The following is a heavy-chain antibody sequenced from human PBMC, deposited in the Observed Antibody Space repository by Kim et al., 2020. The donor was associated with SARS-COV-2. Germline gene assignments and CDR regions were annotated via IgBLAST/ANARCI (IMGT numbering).Heavy chain of an antibody. CDR3: ARDFTAAGKRGYYYYYYGMDV. D-gene: IGHD6-13*01. CDR1: GGSISSYY. V-gene: IGHV4-59*01. J-gene: IGHJ6*02. Sequence: SETLSRTCTVSGGSISSYYWSWIRQPPGKGLEWIGYIYYSGSTNYNPSLKSRVTISVDTSKNQFSLKLSSVTAADTAVYYCARDFTAAGKRGYYYYYYGMDVWGQGTTVTVAS. CDR2: IYYSGST.